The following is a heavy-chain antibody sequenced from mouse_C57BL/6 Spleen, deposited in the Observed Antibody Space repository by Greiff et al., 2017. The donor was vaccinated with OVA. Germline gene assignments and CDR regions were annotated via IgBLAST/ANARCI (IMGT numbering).Heavy chain of an antibody. V-gene: IGHV1-69*01. J-gene: IGHJ2*01. CDR1: GYTFTSYW. CDR3: ARWNDGYYFDY. D-gene: IGHD2-3*01. Sequence: QVHVKQPGAELVMPGASVKLSCKASGYTFTSYWMPWVKQRPGQGLEWIGEIDPSDSYTNYNQKFKGKSTLTVDKSSSTAYMQLSSLTSEDSAVYYCARWNDGYYFDYWGQGTTLTVSS. CDR2: IDPSDSYT.